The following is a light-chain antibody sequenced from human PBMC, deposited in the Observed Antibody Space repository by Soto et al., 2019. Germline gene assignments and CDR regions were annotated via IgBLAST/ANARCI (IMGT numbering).Light chain of an antibody. CDR3: QTWVTGIYV. V-gene: IGLV4-69*01. CDR2: LNSGGSH. CDR1: SGHSSYA. J-gene: IGLJ1*01. Sequence: QPVLTQSPSASASLGASVKLTCTLSSGHSSYAIAWHQQQPEKGPRYLMKLNSGGSHSKGDGIPDRFSGSSSGAERYLTISSLQSEDEADYYCQTWVTGIYVFGTGTKLTVL.